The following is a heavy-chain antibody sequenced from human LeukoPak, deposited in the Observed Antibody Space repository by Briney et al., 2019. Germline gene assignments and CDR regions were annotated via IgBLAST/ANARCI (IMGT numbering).Heavy chain of an antibody. V-gene: IGHV4-39*07. CDR1: GGSISSSSYY. CDR3: ARTVTHLLYYYYYMDV. D-gene: IGHD4-17*01. CDR2: IYYSGST. Sequence: SETLSLTCTVSGGSISSSSYYWGWIRQPPGKGLEWIGSIYYSGSTYYNPSLKSRVTISVDTSKNQFSLKLSSVTAADTAVYYCARTVTHLLYYYYYMDVWGKGTTVTVSS. J-gene: IGHJ6*03.